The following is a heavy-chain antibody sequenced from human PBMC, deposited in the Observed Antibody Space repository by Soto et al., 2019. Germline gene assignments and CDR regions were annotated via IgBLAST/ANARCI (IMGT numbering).Heavy chain of an antibody. D-gene: IGHD3-10*01. Sequence: GGSLRLSCAASGFTFSSYWMHWVRQAPGKGLVWVSRIDDDGSVTNYADSVKGRFTISRDNAKNTLYLQMNGLRAEDTAVYYCAREDRDRSGSYFFYWGQGTLVTAPQ. CDR2: IDDDGSVT. CDR3: AREDRDRSGSYFFY. CDR1: GFTFSSYW. V-gene: IGHV3-74*01. J-gene: IGHJ4*02.